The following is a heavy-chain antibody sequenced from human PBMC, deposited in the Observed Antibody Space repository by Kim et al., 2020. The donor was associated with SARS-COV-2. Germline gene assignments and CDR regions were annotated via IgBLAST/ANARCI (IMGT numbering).Heavy chain of an antibody. V-gene: IGHV4-31*02. CDR3: ARGYYGSALDY. CDR2: T. Sequence: TYYNPSLKIRVTISVDTSKNQFSLKLSSVTAADTAVYYCARGYYGSALDYWGQGTLVTVSS. D-gene: IGHD3-10*01. J-gene: IGHJ4*02.